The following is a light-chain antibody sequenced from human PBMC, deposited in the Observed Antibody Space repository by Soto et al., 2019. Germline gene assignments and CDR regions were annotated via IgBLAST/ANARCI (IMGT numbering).Light chain of an antibody. J-gene: IGLJ3*02. CDR3: RSDRTSSTANWV. V-gene: IGLV2-14*01. Sequence: QSALTQPASVSGSPGQSITISCTGTSSDVGGNNYVSWYQQHPGKAPKLMIYEVSNRPSGVSNRYSGSRSGTTASLTSAGLQAEYEDDYYLRSDRTSSTANWVFGGGTKHTVL. CDR2: EVS. CDR1: SSDVGGNNY.